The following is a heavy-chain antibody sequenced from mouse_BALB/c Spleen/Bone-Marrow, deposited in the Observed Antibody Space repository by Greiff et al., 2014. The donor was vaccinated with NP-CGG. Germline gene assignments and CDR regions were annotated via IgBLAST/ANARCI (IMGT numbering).Heavy chain of an antibody. CDR1: GFTFIDYY. J-gene: IGHJ1*01. D-gene: IGHD2-1*01. CDR3: AREGVYYGNPYWYFDV. Sequence: VRLKGSGGGLVQPGGSLRLSCATFGFTFIDYYMSWVRQPPGKAFEWLGFIRNKANGYTTEYSASVKGRFTISRDNSQSILYLQMNTLRAEDSATYYCAREGVYYGNPYWYFDVWGAGTTVTVSS. CDR2: IRNKANGYTT. V-gene: IGHV7-3*02.